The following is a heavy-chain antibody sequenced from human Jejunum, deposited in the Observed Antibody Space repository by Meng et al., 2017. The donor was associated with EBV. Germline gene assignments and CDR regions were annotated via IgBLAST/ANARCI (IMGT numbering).Heavy chain of an antibody. CDR3: VREGESSAQY. D-gene: IGHD3-22*01. V-gene: IGHV4-39*07. CDR1: GGSTSSTSYF. CDR2: IHYSGNT. Sequence: QVQLKESGPRLVKPSETLSLTCTVSGGSTSSTSYFWGWIRQPPGKGLEWIGTIHYSGNTYYNPSLKSRLSISLDTSQNQFSLKLNSVTAADTAVYYCVREGESSAQYWGQGTLVTVSS. J-gene: IGHJ4*02.